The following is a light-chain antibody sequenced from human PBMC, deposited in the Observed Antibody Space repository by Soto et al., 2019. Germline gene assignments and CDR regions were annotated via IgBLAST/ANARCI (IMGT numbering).Light chain of an antibody. CDR3: SSYTTSSTLV. V-gene: IGLV2-14*01. CDR1: TSDVVGYNY. CDR2: EVI. J-gene: IGLJ1*01. Sequence: QSALTQPASVSGSPGQSITISCTGTTSDVVGYNYVSWYQQHPGKAPQLIICEVINRPSGVSNRFSGSKSGNPASLTISGLQAEDEADYYCSSYTTSSTLVYGTGPKATV.